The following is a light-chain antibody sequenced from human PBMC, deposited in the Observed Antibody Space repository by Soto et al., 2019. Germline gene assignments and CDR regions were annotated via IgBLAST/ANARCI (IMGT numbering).Light chain of an antibody. Sequence: EIVLTQSPGTLSLSPGERATLSCRASQRLTNNLAWYQQSPGQAPRLLIYGASTRATGIPARFSGSGSGTEFTLTISSLQSEDFAVYYCQQYNNWPWTFGQGTKVDIK. CDR3: QQYNNWPWT. V-gene: IGKV3-15*01. CDR1: QRLTNN. J-gene: IGKJ1*01. CDR2: GAS.